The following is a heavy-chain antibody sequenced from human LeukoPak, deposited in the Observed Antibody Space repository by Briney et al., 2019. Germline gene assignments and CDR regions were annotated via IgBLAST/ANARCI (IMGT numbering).Heavy chain of an antibody. V-gene: IGHV1-2*02. CDR2: INPNSGGT. Sequence: GASVKVSCKASGYTFTSYYMHWVRQAPGQGLEWMGWINPNSGGTNYAQKFQGRVTMTRDTSISTAYMELSRLRSDDTAVYYCARDLARVGGVYYYYYMDVWGKGTTVTISS. D-gene: IGHD3-16*01. J-gene: IGHJ6*03. CDR3: ARDLARVGGVYYYYYMDV. CDR1: GYTFTSYY.